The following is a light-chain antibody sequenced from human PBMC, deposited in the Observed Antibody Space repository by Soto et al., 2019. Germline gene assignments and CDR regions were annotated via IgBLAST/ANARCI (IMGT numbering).Light chain of an antibody. J-gene: IGKJ1*01. CDR3: QQFGSSPRK. Sequence: VLTPSPGTLSLSPVERATLSCMASQSVSSTYLAWYQQKPGQAPRLLIYGASSRATGIPDRFSGSGSGTDFTLTISRLEPEDFAVYYCQQFGSSPRKCGQGNTVAIK. V-gene: IGKV3-20*01. CDR2: GAS. CDR1: QSVSSTY.